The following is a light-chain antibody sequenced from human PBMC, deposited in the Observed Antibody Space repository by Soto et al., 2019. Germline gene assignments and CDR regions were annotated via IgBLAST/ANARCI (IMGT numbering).Light chain of an antibody. CDR3: QQYGSSGT. CDR1: QSISSSD. CDR2: GAS. Sequence: EIVLTQSPGTLSLSPGERAPLSCRASQSISSSDLAWYQHRPGQAPRLLMYGASNRATGIPDRFSGSGSGTEFTLTIGRLEPEDFAVDDCQQYGSSGTFGQGTKVDIK. J-gene: IGKJ1*01. V-gene: IGKV3-20*01.